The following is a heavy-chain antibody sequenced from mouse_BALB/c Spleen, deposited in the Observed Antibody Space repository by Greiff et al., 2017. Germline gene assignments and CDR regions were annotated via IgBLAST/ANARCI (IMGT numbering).Heavy chain of an antibody. V-gene: IGHV3-6*02. Sequence: EVKLMESGPGLVKPSQSLSLTCSVTGYSITSGYYWNWIRQFPGNKLEWMGYISYDGSNNYNPSLKNRISITRDTSKNQFFLKLNSVTTEDTATYYCARGRDGNYEAWFAYWGQGTLVTVSA. CDR3: ARGRDGNYEAWFAY. J-gene: IGHJ3*01. CDR2: ISYDGSN. D-gene: IGHD2-1*01. CDR1: GYSITSGYY.